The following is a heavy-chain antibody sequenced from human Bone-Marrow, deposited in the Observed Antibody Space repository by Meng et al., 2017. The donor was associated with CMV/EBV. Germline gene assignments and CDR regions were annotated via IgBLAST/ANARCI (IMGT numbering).Heavy chain of an antibody. D-gene: IGHD6-13*01. CDR2: IWYDGRNK. CDR3: AKDRQHVSYYDYGMDV. V-gene: IGHV3-33*06. Sequence: GGSLRLSWGASGFDFRNYGMHWVRQAPGKGLEWVAGIWYDGRNKFYADSMKGRLTISRDNSKTTLYLQMNSLRDEDTAVYYCAKDRQHVSYYDYGMDVWGQGTTVTVSS. J-gene: IGHJ6*02. CDR1: GFDFRNYG.